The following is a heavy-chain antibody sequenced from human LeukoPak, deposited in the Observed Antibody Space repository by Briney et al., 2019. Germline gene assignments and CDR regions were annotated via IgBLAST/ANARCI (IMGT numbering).Heavy chain of an antibody. D-gene: IGHD2-15*01. J-gene: IGHJ6*03. Sequence: ASVKVSCKASGYTFTSYDINWVRQAPGQGLEWMGWINPNSGGTNYAQKFQGRVTMTRDTSISTAYMELSRLRSDDTAVYYCARDHNGGGYCSGGSCYANYYYYYMDVWGKGTTVTVSS. CDR3: ARDHNGGGYCSGGSCYANYYYYYMDV. CDR1: GYTFTSYD. V-gene: IGHV1-2*02. CDR2: INPNSGGT.